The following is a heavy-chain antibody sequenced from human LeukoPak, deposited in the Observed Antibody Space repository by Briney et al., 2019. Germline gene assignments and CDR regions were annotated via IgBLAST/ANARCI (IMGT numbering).Heavy chain of an antibody. V-gene: IGHV1-2*02. CDR1: GYTFTGYY. CDR2: INPNSGGT. D-gene: IGHD3-3*01. CDR3: ARDGSTLRFLEWLRWFDP. J-gene: IGHJ5*02. Sequence: ASVKVSCKASGYTFTGYYMHWVRQAPGQGLEWMGWINPNSGGTNYAQKFQGRVTMTRDTSISTAYMELSRLRSDDTAVYYCARDGSTLRFLEWLRWFDPWGQGTLVTVSS.